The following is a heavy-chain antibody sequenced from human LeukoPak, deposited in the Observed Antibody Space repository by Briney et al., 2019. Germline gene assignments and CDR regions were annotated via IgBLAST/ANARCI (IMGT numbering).Heavy chain of an antibody. V-gene: IGHV3-11*04. J-gene: IGHJ3*02. CDR3: ARDDPSAATAFDI. Sequence: GGSLRLSCAASGFTFSDYYMNWIRQAPGKGLEWVSYISSSGSTIYYADSVKGRFTISRDNAKNSLYLQMNSLSAEDTAVHFCARDDPSAATAFDIWGQGTMVTVSS. CDR1: GFTFSDYY. CDR2: ISSSGSTI. D-gene: IGHD2-15*01.